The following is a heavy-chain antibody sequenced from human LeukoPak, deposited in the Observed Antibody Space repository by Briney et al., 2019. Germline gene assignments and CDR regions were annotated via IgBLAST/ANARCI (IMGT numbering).Heavy chain of an antibody. Sequence: GGSLRLSCAASGFTFSNAWMSWVRQAPGKGLEWVGRIKSKTDGGTTDYAVPVKGRFIISRDDSKNTLYLQMNSLKTEDTAVYYCTTSYYYDSSGGGYNYWGQGTLVTVSS. CDR2: IKSKTDGGTT. CDR3: TTSYYYDSSGGGYNY. J-gene: IGHJ4*02. D-gene: IGHD3-22*01. CDR1: GFTFSNAW. V-gene: IGHV3-15*01.